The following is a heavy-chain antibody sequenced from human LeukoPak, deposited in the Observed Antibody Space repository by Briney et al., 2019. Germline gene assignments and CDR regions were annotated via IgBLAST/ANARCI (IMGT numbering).Heavy chain of an antibody. CDR3: ARGPGYNYDYYFDY. J-gene: IGHJ4*02. D-gene: IGHD5-18*01. V-gene: IGHV1-46*01. CDR1: GYIFTTYY. Sequence: ASVTVSFKASGYIFTTYYLHWVRQAPGQGLEWMGIINPSGGSISYSQKFQGRVTMTTDTSTSTVYMELSSLISDNTAVYHCARGPGYNYDYYFDYWGQGTLVTVSS. CDR2: INPSGGSI.